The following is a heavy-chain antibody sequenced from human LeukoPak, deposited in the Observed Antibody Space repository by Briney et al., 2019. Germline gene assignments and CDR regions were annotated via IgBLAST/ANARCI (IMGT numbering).Heavy chain of an antibody. CDR2: INSDGSWT. D-gene: IGHD3-16*01. CDR1: GNYW. Sequence: GGSLRLSCAASGNYWMHWVRQAPGKGLVWVSHINSDGSWTGYADSVKGRFTISKDNAKNTLYLQMNSLRAEDTAVYYCAKDALGGYFDYWGQGTLVTVSS. V-gene: IGHV3-74*01. J-gene: IGHJ4*02. CDR3: AKDALGGYFDY.